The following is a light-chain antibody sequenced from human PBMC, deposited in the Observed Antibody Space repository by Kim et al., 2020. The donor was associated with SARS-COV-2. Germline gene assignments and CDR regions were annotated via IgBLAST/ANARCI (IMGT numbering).Light chain of an antibody. Sequence: QSALTQPASVSGSPGQTITISCTGTSSDVGGYNYVSWYQQHPGKAPKLMIYNVSNRPSGVSNSSSGSTSGNTASLTISGLQAEDEADYYCSSYTSSSTLVFGGGTQLTVL. CDR1: SSDVGGYNY. V-gene: IGLV2-14*03. CDR3: SSYTSSSTLV. J-gene: IGLJ2*01. CDR2: NVS.